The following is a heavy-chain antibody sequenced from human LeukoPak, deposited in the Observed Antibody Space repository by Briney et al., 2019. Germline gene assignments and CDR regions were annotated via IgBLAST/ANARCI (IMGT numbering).Heavy chain of an antibody. CDR2: IYYSGST. J-gene: IGHJ4*02. Sequence: PSETLSLTCTVSGGSISSSTYYWGWIRQPPGKGLEWIGSIYYSGSTYYNPSLKSRITISVDSSKNQFSLKLSSVTAADTAVYYCARDREDTAMVLDYWGQGTLVTVSS. CDR1: GGSISSSTYY. D-gene: IGHD5-18*01. V-gene: IGHV4-39*07. CDR3: ARDREDTAMVLDY.